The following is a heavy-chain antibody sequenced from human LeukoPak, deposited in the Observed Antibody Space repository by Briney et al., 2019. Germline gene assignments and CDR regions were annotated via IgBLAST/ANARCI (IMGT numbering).Heavy chain of an antibody. D-gene: IGHD3-3*01. CDR1: GGSIISTNYY. Sequence: SETLSLTCSVSGGSIISTNYYWGWIRQPPGKGLEWIGSIYQSGSGSSYYNPSLKSLVTTSGDTSKNHFFLRLSSVTAADTAVYYCASTLRFLPYRRFDYWGQGTLVTVPS. CDR2: IYQSGSGSS. V-gene: IGHV4-39*02. CDR3: ASTLRFLPYRRFDY. J-gene: IGHJ4*02.